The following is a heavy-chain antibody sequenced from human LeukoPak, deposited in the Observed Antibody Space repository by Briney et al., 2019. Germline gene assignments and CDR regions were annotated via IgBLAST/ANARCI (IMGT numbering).Heavy chain of an antibody. Sequence: GGSLRLSCAASGFTFSNAWMTWVRQAPGKGLEWVGRIKRKSDGGTTDYGAPVKGRFSISRDDSKNTLYLQLNSLKTEDTAVYYCTSRSGSGSCYSAFWGQGTLVTVSS. CDR1: GFTFSNAW. J-gene: IGHJ4*02. CDR2: IKRKSDGGTT. CDR3: TSRSGSGSCYSAF. D-gene: IGHD3-10*01. V-gene: IGHV3-15*01.